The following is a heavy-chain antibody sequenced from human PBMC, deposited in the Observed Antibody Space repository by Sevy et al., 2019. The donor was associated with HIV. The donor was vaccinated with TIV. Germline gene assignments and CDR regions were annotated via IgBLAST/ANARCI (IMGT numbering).Heavy chain of an antibody. CDR3: EKDQDIVVVPNPGY. V-gene: IGHV3-23*01. CDR1: GFTFSSYA. D-gene: IGHD2-2*01. CDR2: ISGSGGST. Sequence: GGSLRLSCAASGFTFSSYAMSWVRQAPGKGLEWVSAISGSGGSTYYGDSVKGRFTISRDNSKNTLYLQMNSLRAEDTAVYYCEKDQDIVVVPNPGYWGQGTLVTVSS. J-gene: IGHJ4*02.